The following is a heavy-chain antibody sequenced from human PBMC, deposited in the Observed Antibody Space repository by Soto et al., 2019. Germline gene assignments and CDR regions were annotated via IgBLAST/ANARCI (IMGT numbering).Heavy chain of an antibody. CDR3: AREGLVGATLGYYYYGMDV. V-gene: IGHV1-18*01. CDR1: GYTFTSYG. D-gene: IGHD1-26*01. Sequence: GSSVKVSCKASGYTFTSYGISWVRQAPGQGLEWMGWISAYNGNTNYAQKLQGRVTMTTDTSTSTAYMELRSLRSDDTAVYYCAREGLVGATLGYYYYGMDVWGQGTTVTVYS. J-gene: IGHJ6*02. CDR2: ISAYNGNT.